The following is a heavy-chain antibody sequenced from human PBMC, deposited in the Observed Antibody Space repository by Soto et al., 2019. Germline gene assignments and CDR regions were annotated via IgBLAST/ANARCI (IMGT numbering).Heavy chain of an antibody. V-gene: IGHV3-74*01. Sequence: LXLSCAASGFTFSNYLMHWVRQVPGEGLVWVSSSNNDGSRTWYADSVRGRIAMSRDNARNLVYLQMNSLRAEDTAVYYCGTTFEYWGQGTLVTVSS. CDR2: SNNDGSRT. J-gene: IGHJ4*02. CDR3: GTTFEY. CDR1: GFTFSNYL. D-gene: IGHD1-26*01.